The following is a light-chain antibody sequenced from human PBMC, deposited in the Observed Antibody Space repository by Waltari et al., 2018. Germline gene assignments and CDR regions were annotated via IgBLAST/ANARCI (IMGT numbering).Light chain of an antibody. J-gene: IGLJ1*01. Sequence: SSELTQDPAVSVALGQTVRVTCQGDIFRDSDARWYQQKPGQAPKLVVYGQNNRPSGIPDRFSGSGSRTTASLTITGAQAEDEAVYYCNSRDRNGDLYVFGSGTKVTVL. CDR1: IFRDSD. V-gene: IGLV3-19*01. CDR2: GQN. CDR3: NSRDRNGDLYV.